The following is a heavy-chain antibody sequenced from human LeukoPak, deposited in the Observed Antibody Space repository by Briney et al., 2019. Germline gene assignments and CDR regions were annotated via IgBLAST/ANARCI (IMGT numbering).Heavy chain of an antibody. CDR3: ASPYRSGWHGSFDY. D-gene: IGHD6-19*01. Sequence: SETLSLTCTVSGCSVSSGSYYWIWIRQPPGKGLEGVGYIYYSGSTNYNPSLKSRVTISVDTSQNQFSMKLSSVTAADTAVYYCASPYRSGWHGSFDYWGQGSLVTVSS. V-gene: IGHV4-61*01. CDR1: GCSVSSGSYY. CDR2: IYYSGST. J-gene: IGHJ4*02.